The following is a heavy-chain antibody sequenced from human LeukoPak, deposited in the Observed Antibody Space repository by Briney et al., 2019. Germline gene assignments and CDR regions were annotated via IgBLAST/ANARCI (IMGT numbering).Heavy chain of an antibody. CDR2: ISGSSSYI. V-gene: IGHV3-21*01. CDR1: GFTSSTYS. J-gene: IGHJ4*02. D-gene: IGHD4-17*01. Sequence: PGGTLRLSCAVSGFTSSTYSMNWVRQAPGHRLEGSSSISGSSSYIYYADSVKGRFTISRDNAKNSLYLQMNSLRAEDTAVYYCARDHGDYFDYWGQGTLVTVSS. CDR3: ARDHGDYFDY.